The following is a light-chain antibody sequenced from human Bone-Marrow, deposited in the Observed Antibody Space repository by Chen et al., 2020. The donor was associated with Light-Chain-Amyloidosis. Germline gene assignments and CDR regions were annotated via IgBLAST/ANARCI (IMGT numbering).Light chain of an antibody. Sequence: EIVLTQSPGTLSLSPGEGANLSCRASQTISSNYLTWYQQKFGQAPRLLIYGSSGRATGIPDMFTGSGSGTDFTLTINRLEPEDFAMYYCQQYGTSPLTFGGGTKVEIK. CDR1: QTISSNY. CDR2: GSS. J-gene: IGKJ4*01. V-gene: IGKV3-20*01. CDR3: QQYGTSPLT.